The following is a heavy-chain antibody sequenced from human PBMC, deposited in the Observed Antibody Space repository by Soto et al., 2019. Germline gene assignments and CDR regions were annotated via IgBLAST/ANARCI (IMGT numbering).Heavy chain of an antibody. CDR3: ARQVDGNTMVRGVIRDYYYYGMDV. CDR2: IIPIFGTA. Sequence: SLKVSCKASGGTFSIYAISWVRQAPGQGREWMGGIIPIFGTANYAQKFQGRVTITADESTSTAYMELSSLRSEDTAVYYCARQVDGNTMVRGVIRDYYYYGMDVWGQGTTVTVSS. V-gene: IGHV1-69*13. J-gene: IGHJ6*02. D-gene: IGHD3-10*01. CDR1: GGTFSIYA.